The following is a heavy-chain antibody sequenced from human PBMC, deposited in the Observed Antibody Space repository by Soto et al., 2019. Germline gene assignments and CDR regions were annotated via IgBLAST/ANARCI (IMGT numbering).Heavy chain of an antibody. CDR3: VKVSTFYDILTGYYSTNFFDP. Sequence: SGGSLRLSCSASGFTFSEYSMHWVRQAPGTGLQYVSTISSDGDITYYADSVKGRFTISRDNSKNTLYLQMNSLRPEDTAVYYCVKVSTFYDILTGYYSTNFFDPWGQGTLVTVSS. V-gene: IGHV3-64D*06. D-gene: IGHD3-9*01. CDR2: ISSDGDIT. J-gene: IGHJ5*02. CDR1: GFTFSEYS.